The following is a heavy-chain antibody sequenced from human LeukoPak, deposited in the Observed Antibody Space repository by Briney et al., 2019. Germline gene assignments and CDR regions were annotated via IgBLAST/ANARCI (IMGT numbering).Heavy chain of an antibody. V-gene: IGHV1-69*06. CDR1: GGTFSSYA. D-gene: IGHD3-9*01. J-gene: IGHJ4*02. CDR2: IIPIFGTA. CDR3: ATTTLTGYYKNPFDY. Sequence: SVKVSCKASGGTFSSYAISWVRQAPGQGLEWMGGIIPIFGTANYAQKFQGRVTMTEDTSTDTAYMELSSLRSEDTAVYYCATTTLTGYYKNPFDYWGQGTLVTVSS.